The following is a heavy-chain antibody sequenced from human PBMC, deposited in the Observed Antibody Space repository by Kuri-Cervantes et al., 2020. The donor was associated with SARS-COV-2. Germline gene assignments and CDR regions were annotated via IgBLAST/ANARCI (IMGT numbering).Heavy chain of an antibody. V-gene: IGHV3-15*01. D-gene: IGHD1-26*01. Sequence: GESLKISCAASGFTFSNAWMSWVRQAPGKGLEWVGRIKSKTDGGTTDYAAPVKGRFTISRDDSNNTLYLQMNSLKTEDTAVYYCTTAPYSESREWGQGTLVTVSS. J-gene: IGHJ4*02. CDR1: GFTFSNAW. CDR2: IKSKTDGGTT. CDR3: TTAPYSESRE.